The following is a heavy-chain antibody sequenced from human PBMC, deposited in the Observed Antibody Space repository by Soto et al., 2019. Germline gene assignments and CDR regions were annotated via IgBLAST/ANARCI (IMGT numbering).Heavy chain of an antibody. CDR3: ARDSYYGSGSFVTPLEMDV. V-gene: IGHV1-18*01. CDR1: GYTFTSYG. Sequence: ASVKVSCKASGYTFTSYGISWVRQAPGQGLEWMGWISAYNGNTNYAQKLQGRVTMTTDASTSTAYMELRSLRFDDTAVYFCARDSYYGSGSFVTPLEMDVWGQGTTVTVSS. D-gene: IGHD3-10*01. CDR2: ISAYNGNT. J-gene: IGHJ6*02.